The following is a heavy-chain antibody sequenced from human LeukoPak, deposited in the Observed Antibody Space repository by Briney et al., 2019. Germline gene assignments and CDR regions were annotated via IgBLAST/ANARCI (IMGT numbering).Heavy chain of an antibody. J-gene: IGHJ4*02. CDR1: GFTFSSNF. CDR3: ARSGSGWFDY. D-gene: IGHD6-19*01. Sequence: GGSLRLSCAASGFTFSSNFMSWVRQAPGKGLEWVSVIYAAGDTYYTDYVKGRFTIFRDNSKNTIYLQMNSLRAEDTAVYYCARSGSGWFDYWGQGTLVTVSS. CDR2: IYAAGDT. V-gene: IGHV3-53*01.